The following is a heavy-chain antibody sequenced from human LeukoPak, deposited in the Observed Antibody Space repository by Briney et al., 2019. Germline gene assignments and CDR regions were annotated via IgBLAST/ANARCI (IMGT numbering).Heavy chain of an antibody. V-gene: IGHV4-59*08. CDR2: MHYSGSS. CDR1: GDSISSYY. J-gene: IGHJ5*02. Sequence: SETLSLTCTVSGDSISSYYWSWIWQRPPKGLEWIGYMHYSGSSNSNPSLKSRVTTSVDTYQNQFSLKLRSVTAADPAVYYCARRVTSNCFDPWGQGTLVTVSS. D-gene: IGHD2-21*02. CDR3: ARRVTSNCFDP.